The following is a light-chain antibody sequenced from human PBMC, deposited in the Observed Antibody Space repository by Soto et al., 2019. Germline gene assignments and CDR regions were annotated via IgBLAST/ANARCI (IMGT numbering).Light chain of an antibody. V-gene: IGLV8-61*01. CDR1: SGSVSTNYY. CDR2: STN. Sequence: QAVVTQEPSFSVSPGGTVTLTCGLSSGSVSTNYYPSWYQQTPGQAPRTLIYSTNTRSSGVPDRFSGSILGNKAALTITGAQADDESYYYCVLYMGSGFYVFGTGTKVTVL. J-gene: IGLJ1*01. CDR3: VLYMGSGFYV.